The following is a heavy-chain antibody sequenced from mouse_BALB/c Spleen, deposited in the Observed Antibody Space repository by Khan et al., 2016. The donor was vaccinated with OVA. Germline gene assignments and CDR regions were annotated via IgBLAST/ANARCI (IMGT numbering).Heavy chain of an antibody. Sequence: EVQLQQSGPELVKPGASVKIPCKASGYTFTDYNMDWVKQSHGKSLEWIGDVNPNNGGTIYNQKFKGKATLTVDKSSSTAYMELRSLTSEDTAFYYCARGNYRYGGSWFAYWGQGTLVTVSA. D-gene: IGHD2-14*01. V-gene: IGHV1-18*01. CDR2: VNPNNGGT. CDR1: GYTFTDYN. J-gene: IGHJ3*01. CDR3: ARGNYRYGGSWFAY.